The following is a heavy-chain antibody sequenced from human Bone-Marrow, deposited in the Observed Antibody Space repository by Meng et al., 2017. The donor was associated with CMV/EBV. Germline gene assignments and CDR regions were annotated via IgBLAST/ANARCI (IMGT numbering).Heavy chain of an antibody. V-gene: IGHV1-69*05. Sequence: SVKVSCKASGGTFSSYAISWVRQAPGQGLEWMGGIIPIFGTANYAQKFQGRVTITTDESTSTAYMELSSLRSEDTAVYYCARDFTAGYDFWSGQLNWFDPWAQGTLVTVPS. D-gene: IGHD3-3*01. CDR2: IIPIFGTA. CDR3: ARDFTAGYDFWSGQLNWFDP. CDR1: GGTFSSYA. J-gene: IGHJ5*02.